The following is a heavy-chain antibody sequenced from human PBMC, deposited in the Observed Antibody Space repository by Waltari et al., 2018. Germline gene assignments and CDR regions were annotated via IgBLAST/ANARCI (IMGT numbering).Heavy chain of an antibody. CDR3: ARVSITYAFDI. J-gene: IGHJ3*02. CDR1: GGSISSGSYY. V-gene: IGHV4-61*09. D-gene: IGHD5-12*01. Sequence: QVQLQESGPGLVKPSQTLSLTCTVSGGSISSGSYYWSWIRQPAGKGLEWIGYIYTRWSTNYNPSRKRRVTISVDTAKNQFSLKLSSVTAADTAVYYCARVSITYAFDIWGQGTMVTVSS. CDR2: IYTRWST.